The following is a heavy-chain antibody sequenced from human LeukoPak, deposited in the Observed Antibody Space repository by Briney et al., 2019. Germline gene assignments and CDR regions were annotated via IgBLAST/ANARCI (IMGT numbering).Heavy chain of an antibody. CDR1: GLTVSSNY. Sequence: GGSLRLSCAASGLTVSSNYMSWVRQAPGKGLEWVSVIYSGGSTYYADSVKGRFTISRDNAKNSLYLQMNSLRAEDTAVYYCARAASSYYFDYWGQGTLVTVSS. CDR2: IYSGGST. CDR3: ARAASSYYFDY. J-gene: IGHJ4*02. V-gene: IGHV3-53*01. D-gene: IGHD6-6*01.